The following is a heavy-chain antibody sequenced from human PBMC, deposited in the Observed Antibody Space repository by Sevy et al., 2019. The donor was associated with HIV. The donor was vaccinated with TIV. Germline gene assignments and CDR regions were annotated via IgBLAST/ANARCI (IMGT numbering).Heavy chain of an antibody. Sequence: GGSVRLSCAASGFTVSSNYMSWVRQAPGKGLEWVSVIYSGGSTYYADSVKGRFTISRDNSKNTLYLQMNSLRAEDTAVYYCARSAPTGDAFDIWGQGTMVTVSS. J-gene: IGHJ3*02. V-gene: IGHV3-53*01. CDR1: GFTVSSNY. CDR3: ARSAPTGDAFDI. CDR2: IYSGGST. D-gene: IGHD1-1*01.